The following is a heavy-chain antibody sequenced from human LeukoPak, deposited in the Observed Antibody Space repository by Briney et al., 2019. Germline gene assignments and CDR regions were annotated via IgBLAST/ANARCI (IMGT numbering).Heavy chain of an antibody. CDR3: ARRVPYFDY. V-gene: IGHV4-34*01. CDR2: INHSGST. CDR1: GGSFSGYY. J-gene: IGHJ4*02. Sequence: PSETLSLTCAVYGGSFSGYYWSWIRQPPGKGLEWIGEINHSGSTNYNPSLKSRVTISVDTSKNQFSLKLSSVTAADTAVYYCARRVPYFDYWGQGTLVTVSS. D-gene: IGHD4/OR15-4a*01.